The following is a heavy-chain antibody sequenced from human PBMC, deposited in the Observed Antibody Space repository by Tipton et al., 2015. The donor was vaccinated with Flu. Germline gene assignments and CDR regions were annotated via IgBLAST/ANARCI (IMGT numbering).Heavy chain of an antibody. J-gene: IGHJ6*02. Sequence: QLVQSGAEVKKPGASVKVSCKASGYTFTNYGVSWVRQAPGQGPEWMGWISGYSGDTNSAQKVQGRVTMTADTSTSTVYMELRSLKSDDTAMYYCARDRGSYNIHLEYHYYYGMDVWGQGTTVTVSS. CDR2: ISGYSGDT. V-gene: IGHV1-18*01. CDR1: GYTFTNYG. D-gene: IGHD1-26*01. CDR3: ARDRGSYNIHLEYHYYYGMDV.